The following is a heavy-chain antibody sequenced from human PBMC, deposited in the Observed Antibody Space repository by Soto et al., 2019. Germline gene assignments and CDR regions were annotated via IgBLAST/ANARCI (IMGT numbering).Heavy chain of an antibody. V-gene: IGHV3-23*01. J-gene: IGHJ4*02. Sequence: GGSLRLSCEASGFTFKNYAMSWVRQTPGKGLEWVSVISSSGETTNYEDSVKGRFTISRDNSKNTLYLEMNSLRAEDTAIYYCANRLRGYYSDYWGQGTLVTVSS. CDR2: ISSSGETT. CDR1: GFTFKNYA. D-gene: IGHD2-21*01. CDR3: ANRLRGYYSDY.